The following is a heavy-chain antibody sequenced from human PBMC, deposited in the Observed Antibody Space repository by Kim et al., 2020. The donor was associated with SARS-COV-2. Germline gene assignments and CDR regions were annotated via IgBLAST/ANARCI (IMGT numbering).Heavy chain of an antibody. V-gene: IGHV3-7*03. D-gene: IGHD5-12*01. Sequence: GGSLRLSCAASGLTFSRSWMTWVRQAPGKGLEWVANIKEDGSEKYYVDSVKGRFTVSRDNAKNSLYLQMNSLRAEDTAMYYCARVRKGYNFYYHYSMDVWGQGTTVTVSS. CDR2: IKEDGSEK. J-gene: IGHJ6*02. CDR3: ARVRKGYNFYYHYSMDV. CDR1: GLTFSRSW.